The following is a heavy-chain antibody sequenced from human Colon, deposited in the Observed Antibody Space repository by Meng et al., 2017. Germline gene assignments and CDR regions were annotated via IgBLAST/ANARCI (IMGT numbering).Heavy chain of an antibody. CDR3: ARHGGWHFDY. V-gene: IGHV4-4*02. Sequence: QVARAVLGPRLGEPSGTLSLPCAVSGGSISSSNYWSWVRQPPGKGLEWIGQIYLSGSPSYNPSLESRVTISVDKSKNQLSLRLTSVTAADTAIYYCARHGGWHFDYWGQGTLVTVSS. CDR1: GGSISSSNY. J-gene: IGHJ4*02. D-gene: IGHD6-19*01. CDR2: IYLSGSP.